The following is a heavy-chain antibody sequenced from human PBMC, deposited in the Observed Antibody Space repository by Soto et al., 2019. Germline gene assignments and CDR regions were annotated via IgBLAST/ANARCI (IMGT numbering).Heavy chain of an antibody. CDR3: AKSGSSWYAYYYYGMDV. Sequence: PGGSLRLSCAASGFTFSSYSMNWVRQAPGKGLERVAVISYDGSNKYYADSVKGRFTVSRDNSKNTLYLQMNSLRAEDAAVYYCAKSGSSWYAYYYYGMDVWGQGTTVTVSS. J-gene: IGHJ6*02. D-gene: IGHD6-13*01. CDR2: ISYDGSNK. V-gene: IGHV3-30*18. CDR1: GFTFSSYS.